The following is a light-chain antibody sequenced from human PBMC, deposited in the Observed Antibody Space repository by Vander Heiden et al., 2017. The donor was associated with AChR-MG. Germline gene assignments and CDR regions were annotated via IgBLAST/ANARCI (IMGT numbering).Light chain of an antibody. Sequence: DIQMTQSPSTLSASVGDRVTITCRASQSISYWLAWYQQKPGKAPKLLIYKASSLETGVPSRFSGSGSGTEFTLTISSLQPDDSATYYCQQYKSYPYSFGQGTKLEI. V-gene: IGKV1-5*03. CDR3: QQYKSYPYS. J-gene: IGKJ2*03. CDR2: KAS. CDR1: QSISYW.